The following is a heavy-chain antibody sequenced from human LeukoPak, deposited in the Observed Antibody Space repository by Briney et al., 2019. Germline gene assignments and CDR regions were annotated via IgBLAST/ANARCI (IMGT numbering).Heavy chain of an antibody. J-gene: IGHJ4*02. V-gene: IGHV3-7*01. CDR2: INQDGSEK. Sequence: GGSLRLSCAASGFNFSTYWMSWVRQAPGKGLGWVANINQDGSEKYYVDSVKGRFTISRDNAKNSLYLQMNSLRAEDTAVYYCAREPNSYGFEVSYWGQGTLVTVSS. D-gene: IGHD5-18*01. CDR3: AREPNSYGFEVSY. CDR1: GFNFSTYW.